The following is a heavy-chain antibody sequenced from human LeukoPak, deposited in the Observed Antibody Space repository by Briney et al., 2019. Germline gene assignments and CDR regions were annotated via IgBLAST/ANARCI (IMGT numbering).Heavy chain of an antibody. CDR3: ARDLGYSDGWFDP. J-gene: IGHJ5*02. Sequence: SETLSLTCTVSGGSVSSGSYYWSWIRHPPGKGLEWIGYIYYSGSTNYNPSLKSRVTISVDTSRNQFSLKLSSVTAADTAVYYCARDLGYSDGWFDPWGQGTLVTVSS. V-gene: IGHV4-61*01. CDR1: GGSVSSGSYY. CDR2: IYYSGST. D-gene: IGHD1-26*01.